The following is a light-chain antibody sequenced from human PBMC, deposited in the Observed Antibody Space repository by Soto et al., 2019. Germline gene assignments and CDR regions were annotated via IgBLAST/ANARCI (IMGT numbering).Light chain of an antibody. CDR3: QNYNSAPLT. CDR2: AAS. CDR1: QGMSNS. V-gene: IGKV1-27*01. J-gene: IGKJ3*01. Sequence: DIQMTQSPSSLSASVGDTVTITCRASQGMSNSLAWFQQKPGRVHQFLIYAASTLQPGVPPRFSGSGSGTDFTLTISSRQPEDVATYYCQNYNSAPLTFGPGTRVEIK.